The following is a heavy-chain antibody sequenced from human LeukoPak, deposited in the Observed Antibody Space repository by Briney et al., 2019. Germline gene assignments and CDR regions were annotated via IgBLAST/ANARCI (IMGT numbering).Heavy chain of an antibody. Sequence: GGSLRLSCAASGFTFSSYVMHWVRQAPGKGLEWVAFIRYDGSNRNYAGSVKGRFTISRDNAKNTLYLQMNSLRAEDTAVYYCARDLVTSRTASGMDVWGQGTTVTVSS. CDR2: IRYDGSNR. V-gene: IGHV3-30*02. CDR3: ARDLVTSRTASGMDV. CDR1: GFTFSSYV. D-gene: IGHD3-16*02. J-gene: IGHJ6*02.